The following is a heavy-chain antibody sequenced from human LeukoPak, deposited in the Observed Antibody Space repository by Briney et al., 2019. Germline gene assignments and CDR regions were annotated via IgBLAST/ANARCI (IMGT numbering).Heavy chain of an antibody. CDR2: INSDGSST. CDR1: GFTFSSYW. D-gene: IGHD4-17*01. J-gene: IGHJ4*02. V-gene: IGHV3-74*01. CDR3: ARDYYGDYEDYFDY. Sequence: PGRSLRLSCAASGFTFSSYWMHWVRQAPGKGLVWVSRINSDGSSTSYADSVEGRFTISRDNAKNTLYLQMNSLRAEDTAVYYCARDYYGDYEDYFDYWGQGTLVTVSS.